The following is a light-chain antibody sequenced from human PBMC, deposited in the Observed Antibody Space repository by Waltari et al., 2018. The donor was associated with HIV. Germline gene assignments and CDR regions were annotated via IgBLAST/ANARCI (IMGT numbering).Light chain of an antibody. CDR1: SSDVGGYNY. V-gene: IGLV2-14*01. CDR2: AVS. Sequence: QSALTQPASVSGSPGQSITISCTGTSSDVGGYNYVSWYQQHPGKAPKLLIYAVSIRPSGVSNRFSGSKSGNTASLTISGLQAEDEADYYCNSYTSSTTRVFGTGTKVTVL. J-gene: IGLJ1*01. CDR3: NSYTSSTTRV.